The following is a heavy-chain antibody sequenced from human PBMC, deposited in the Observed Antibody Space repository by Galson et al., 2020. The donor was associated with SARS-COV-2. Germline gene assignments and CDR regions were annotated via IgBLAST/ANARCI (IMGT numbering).Heavy chain of an antibody. D-gene: IGHD2-15*01. CDR2: ISSSSSTI. Sequence: QAGGSLRLSCVAPGFTFSGYGMNWVRQSPGEGLEWVSYISSSSSTIYYADSVKGRFTISRDTAQTSLYLQMNSLRDEDTAVYYCARGRGYVSGLWGHFDLWGRDTLVTVSS. V-gene: IGHV3-48*02. CDR3: ARGRGYVSGLWGHFDL. J-gene: IGHJ2*01. CDR1: GFTFSGYG.